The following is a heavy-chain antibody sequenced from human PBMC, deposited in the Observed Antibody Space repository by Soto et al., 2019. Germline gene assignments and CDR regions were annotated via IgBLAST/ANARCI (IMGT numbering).Heavy chain of an antibody. J-gene: IGHJ4*02. V-gene: IGHV4-39*07. D-gene: IGHD3-3*01. CDR3: ARGGWRQIDY. CDR2: FFIGGNT. CDR1: GGSXSPYY. Sequence: SETLSLTCTVSGGSXSPYYWSWIRQPPGKGLEWIASFFIGGNTYYNPSLKSRVTISVDTSKNQFSLKLSSVTAADTAVYYCARGGWRQIDYWGQGTLVTVSS.